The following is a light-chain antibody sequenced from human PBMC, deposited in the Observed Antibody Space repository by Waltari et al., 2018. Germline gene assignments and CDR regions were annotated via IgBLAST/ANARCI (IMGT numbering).Light chain of an antibody. Sequence: QSTLTQPASVSGSLGQSITISCIGTSGDVGNYNLVSLYQQHPGKAPKFMIYGVNKRPSGVSNRFSGSKSGNTASLTISGLQGEDEAIYFCSSYAAYNTVIFGGGTKVTVL. CDR2: GVN. CDR3: SSYAAYNTVI. CDR1: SGDVGNYNL. J-gene: IGLJ2*01. V-gene: IGLV2-23*02.